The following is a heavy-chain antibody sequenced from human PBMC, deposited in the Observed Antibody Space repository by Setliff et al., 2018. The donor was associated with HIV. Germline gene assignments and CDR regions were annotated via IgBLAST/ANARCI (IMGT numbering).Heavy chain of an antibody. CDR3: ASPPAGSGYFFQH. D-gene: IGHD3-22*01. J-gene: IGHJ1*01. Sequence: SETLSLTCTVSGGSISSGDYYWSWIRQPPGKGLEWIGYIYYSGSTYYNPSLRSRVTISVDTSKNQFSLKLSSVTAADTAVYYCASPPAGSGYFFQHWGQGTLVTVSS. V-gene: IGHV4-30-4*02. CDR2: IYYSGST. CDR1: GGSISSGDYY.